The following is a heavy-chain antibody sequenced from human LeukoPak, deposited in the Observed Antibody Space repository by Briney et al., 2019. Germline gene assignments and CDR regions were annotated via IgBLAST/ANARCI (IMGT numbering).Heavy chain of an antibody. V-gene: IGHV3-23*01. CDR2: VSGSGDRM. D-gene: IGHD6-13*01. CDR1: GFTSSSYA. J-gene: IGHJ4*02. CDR3: AKAAAAPGFDF. Sequence: QPGGSLRLSCAASGFTSSSYALNWVRQAPGKGLEWVATVSGSGDRMYHADSVKGRFTISRDNSKNIKYLQMNSLRAEDTALYYCAKAAAAPGFDFWGQGTLVTVSS.